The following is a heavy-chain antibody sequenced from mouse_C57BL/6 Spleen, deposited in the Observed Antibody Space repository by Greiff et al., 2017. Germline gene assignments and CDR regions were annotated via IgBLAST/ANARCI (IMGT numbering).Heavy chain of an antibody. CDR3: AREDTTGEWYFDV. CDR1: GFTFSDYY. Sequence: EVMLVVSEGGLVQPGSSMKLSCTASGFTFSDYYMAWVRQVPEKGLEWVANINYDGSSTYYLDSLKSRFIISRDNAKNILYLQMSSLKSEDTATYYCAREDTTGEWYFDVWGTGTTVTVSS. D-gene: IGHD1-1*01. CDR2: INYDGSST. V-gene: IGHV5-16*01. J-gene: IGHJ1*03.